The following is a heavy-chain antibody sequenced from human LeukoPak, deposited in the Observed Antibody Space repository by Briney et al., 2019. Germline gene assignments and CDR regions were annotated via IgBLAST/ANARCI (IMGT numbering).Heavy chain of an antibody. Sequence: GGSLRLSCAASGFTFTDYSMTWVRQAPGKGLEWVLSISTVSTYTFYSDSVKGRFTISRDNRKNTLYLQMSSLSAEDTAVYYCARDGSGFYYYYYMDVWGRGTAVTVSS. V-gene: IGHV3-21*01. CDR2: ISTVSTYT. CDR1: GFTFTDYS. J-gene: IGHJ6*03. D-gene: IGHD6-25*01. CDR3: ARDGSGFYYYYYMDV.